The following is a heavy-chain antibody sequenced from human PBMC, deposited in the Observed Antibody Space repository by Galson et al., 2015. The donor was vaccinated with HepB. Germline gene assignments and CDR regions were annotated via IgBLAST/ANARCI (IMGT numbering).Heavy chain of an antibody. Sequence: LRLSCAASGFTFTNYAIHWVRQAPGKGLEWVAVVKGRFTISRDISKNTLFLQMNSLRTEDTAVYYCARSRGQLLRYYYYPLDVWGQGTTVAVSS. CDR3: ARSRGQLLRYYYYPLDV. V-gene: IGHV3-30*03. CDR1: GFTFTNYA. D-gene: IGHD1-26*01. J-gene: IGHJ6*02.